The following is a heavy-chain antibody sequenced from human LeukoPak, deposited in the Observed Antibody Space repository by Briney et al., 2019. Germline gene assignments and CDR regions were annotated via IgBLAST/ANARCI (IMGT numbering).Heavy chain of an antibody. CDR2: IHSGGST. J-gene: IGHJ4*02. CDR3: ARIVNGSGWRW. CDR1: GGSVSIGNDY. D-gene: IGHD6-19*01. Sequence: SETLSLTCTVSGGSVSIGNDYWGWIRQPPGKGLEWIGSIHSGGSTFYNPSLKSRVTISIDTPKNRFSLNLRCVTAADTAVYLCARIVNGSGWRWGGRGTLVTVSS. V-gene: IGHV4-39*02.